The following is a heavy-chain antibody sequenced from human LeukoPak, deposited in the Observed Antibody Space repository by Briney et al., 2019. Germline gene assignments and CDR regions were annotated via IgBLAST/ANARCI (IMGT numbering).Heavy chain of an antibody. Sequence: TSETLSLTCTVSGGSISSGGYYWSWIRQHPGKGLEWIGYIYYSGSTYYNPSLKSRVTISVDTSKNQFSLKLSSVTAADTAVYYCARSVWFGESRNFDYWGQGTLVTVSS. J-gene: IGHJ4*02. D-gene: IGHD3-10*01. V-gene: IGHV4-31*03. CDR1: GGSISSGGYY. CDR2: IYYSGST. CDR3: ARSVWFGESRNFDY.